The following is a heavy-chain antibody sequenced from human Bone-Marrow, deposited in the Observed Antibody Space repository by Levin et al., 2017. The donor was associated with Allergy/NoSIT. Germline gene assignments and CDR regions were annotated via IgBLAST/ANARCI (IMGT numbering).Heavy chain of an antibody. CDR1: FFPFLLSS. V-gene: IGHV3-21*01. CDR3: SSRKDYYDRIGHYPDFDY. D-gene: IGHD3-22*01. Sequence: LPFSSSFFPFLLSSLEWVRQAPGKGLEWVSSISSSSSYIFYADSVKGRFTISLANAKNSLYLQMNSLRAEDTAVYYCSSRKDYYDRIGHYPDFDYWGQGPLVTVSS. CDR2: ISSSSSYI. J-gene: IGHJ4*02.